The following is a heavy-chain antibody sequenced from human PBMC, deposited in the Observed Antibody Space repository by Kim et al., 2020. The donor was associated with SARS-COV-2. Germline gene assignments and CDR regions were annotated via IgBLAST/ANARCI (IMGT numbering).Heavy chain of an antibody. V-gene: IGHV1-3*01. J-gene: IGHJ2*01. D-gene: IGHD3-3*01. CDR3: ARQDYDFWSGGYWYFDL. Sequence: FQGRVTITRDTTASTAYMELSSLRSEDTAVYYCARQDYDFWSGGYWYFDLWGRGTLVTVSS.